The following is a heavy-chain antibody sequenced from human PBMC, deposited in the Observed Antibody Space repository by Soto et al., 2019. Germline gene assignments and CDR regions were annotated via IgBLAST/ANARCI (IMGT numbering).Heavy chain of an antibody. J-gene: IGHJ4*02. Sequence: SETLSLTCTVSGGSISSGSYYWGWIRQPPGKGLEWIGSISYGGTTYYNPSPKSRVTISVDTSNNQFSLILSSLTAADTALFYCARHRTTSAYDAFDYWGQGSLVTVSS. CDR2: ISYGGTT. CDR1: GGSISSGSYY. D-gene: IGHD5-12*01. V-gene: IGHV4-39*01. CDR3: ARHRTTSAYDAFDY.